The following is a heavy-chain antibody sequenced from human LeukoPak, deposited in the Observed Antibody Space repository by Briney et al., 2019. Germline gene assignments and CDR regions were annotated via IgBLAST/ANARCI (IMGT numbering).Heavy chain of an antibody. J-gene: IGHJ4*02. CDR3: AKDSYFGFWSGNLD. D-gene: IGHD3-3*01. V-gene: IGHV3-30*18. CDR1: GFTFSSYG. Sequence: PGGSLRLSCAASGFTFSSYGMHWVRQAPGKGLEWVAVISYDGSNKYYADSVKGRFTISRDNSKNTLYLQMNSLRAEDTAVYYCAKDSYFGFWSGNLDWGQGTLVTVSS. CDR2: ISYDGSNK.